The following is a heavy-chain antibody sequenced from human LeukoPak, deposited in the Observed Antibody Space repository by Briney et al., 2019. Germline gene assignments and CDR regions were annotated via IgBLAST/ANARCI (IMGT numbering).Heavy chain of an antibody. CDR3: ARAGEMATALFDY. J-gene: IGHJ4*02. V-gene: IGHV3-74*01. CDR1: GLTFSRYW. Sequence: GGSLRLSCAASGLTFSRYWMHWVRHAPGKGLVWVSRINSDGRSTKYGDSVKGRFSISRDNAKNTLCLQMNSLRAEDTAVYYCARAGEMATALFDYWGQGTLVTVSS. CDR2: INSDGRST. D-gene: IGHD5-24*01.